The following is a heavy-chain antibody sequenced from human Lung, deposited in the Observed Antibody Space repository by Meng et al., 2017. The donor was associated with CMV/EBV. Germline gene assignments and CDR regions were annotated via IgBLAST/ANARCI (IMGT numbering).Heavy chain of an antibody. V-gene: IGHV3-49*04. Sequence: SLRLXCTTSGFTFADYAVHWVRQAPGKGLEWVGFIRTKGYGATTDYAASVKGRFTISRDDSKSVAYLQMNSLKTEDTAVYYCTGDIVLMVGAFDSWGKGTXVTVVS. CDR2: IRTKGYGATT. D-gene: IGHD2-8*01. J-gene: IGHJ4*02. CDR3: TGDIVLMVGAFDS. CDR1: GFTFADYA.